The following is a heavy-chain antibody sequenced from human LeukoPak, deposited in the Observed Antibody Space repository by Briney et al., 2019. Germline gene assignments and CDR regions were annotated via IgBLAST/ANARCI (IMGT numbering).Heavy chain of an antibody. CDR3: ARDLGNGWFGELFQYYYYYMDV. CDR2: IIPIFGTA. J-gene: IGHJ6*03. V-gene: IGHV1-69*05. D-gene: IGHD3-10*01. Sequence: SVKVSCKASGGTFSSYAISWVRQAPGQGLEWMGGIIPIFGTANYAQKFQGRVTMTRDTSISTAYMELSRLRSDDTAVYYCARDLGNGWFGELFQYYYYYMDVWGKGTTVTVSS. CDR1: GGTFSSYA.